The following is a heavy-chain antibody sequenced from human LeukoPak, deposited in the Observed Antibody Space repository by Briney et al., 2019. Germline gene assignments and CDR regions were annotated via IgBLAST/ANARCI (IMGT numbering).Heavy chain of an antibody. J-gene: IGHJ4*02. CDR1: GGTFSSYA. CDR2: IIPIFGTA. CDR3: ARMDGYNRIFDY. D-gene: IGHD5-24*01. Sequence: SVKVSCKASGGTFSSYAFSWVRQAPGQGLEWMGGIIPIFGTANYAQKFQGRVTITTDESTSTAYMELSSLRSEDTAVYYCARMDGYNRIFDYWGQGTLVTVSS. V-gene: IGHV1-69*05.